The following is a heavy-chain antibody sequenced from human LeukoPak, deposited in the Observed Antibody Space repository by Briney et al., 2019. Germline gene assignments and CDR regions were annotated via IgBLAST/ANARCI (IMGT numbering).Heavy chain of an antibody. Sequence: GPVKVSCKASGYTFTSYGISWVRQAPGQGLEWMGWISAYNGNTNYAQKLQGRVTMTTGTSTSTAYMELRSLRSDDTAVYYCASSGGWYGEFDYWGQGTLVTVSS. D-gene: IGHD6-19*01. CDR2: ISAYNGNT. CDR3: ASSGGWYGEFDY. V-gene: IGHV1-18*01. J-gene: IGHJ4*02. CDR1: GYTFTSYG.